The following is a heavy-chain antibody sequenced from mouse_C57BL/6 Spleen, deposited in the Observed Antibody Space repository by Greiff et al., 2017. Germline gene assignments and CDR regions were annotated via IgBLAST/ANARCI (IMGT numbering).Heavy chain of an antibody. D-gene: IGHD1-1*01. V-gene: IGHV1-69*01. Sequence: QVQLQQPGAELVMPGASVKLSCKASGYTFTSYWMHWVKQRPGQGLEWIGEIDPSDSYANYNQKFKGKSTLTVDKSSSTAYMQLSSLTSEDSAVYYCARFYYYGSSYRYYAMDYWGQGTSVTVSS. CDR2: IDPSDSYA. CDR3: ARFYYYGSSYRYYAMDY. CDR1: GYTFTSYW. J-gene: IGHJ4*01.